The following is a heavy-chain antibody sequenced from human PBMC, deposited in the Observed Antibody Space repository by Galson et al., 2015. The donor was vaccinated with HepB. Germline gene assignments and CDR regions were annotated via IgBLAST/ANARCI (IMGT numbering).Heavy chain of an antibody. V-gene: IGHV3-15*01. D-gene: IGHD2/OR15-2a*01. CDR3: TTDRDIVIPYYGLDV. Sequence: LRLSCAASGFTFSNAWMSWVRQAPGKGLEWVGRVKSKTDGGTTDYAAPVKGRFTVSRDDSKTTVYSQMNSLKTEDTAVYYCTTDRDIVIPYYGLDVWGQGTTVTVSS. CDR1: GFTFSNAW. J-gene: IGHJ6*02. CDR2: VKSKTDGGTT.